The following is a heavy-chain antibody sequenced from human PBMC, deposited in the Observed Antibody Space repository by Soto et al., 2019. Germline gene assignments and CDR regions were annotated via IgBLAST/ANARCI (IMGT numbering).Heavy chain of an antibody. CDR1: GGSISSSSYY. CDR2: IYYSGST. V-gene: IGHV4-39*02. D-gene: IGHD1-26*01. J-gene: IGHJ2*01. Sequence: PSETLSLTCTVSGGSISSSSYYWGWIRQPPGKGLEWIGSIYYSGSTYYNPSLKSRVTISVDTSKNQFSLKLSSVTAADTAVYYCARDPSRGSDWARYLDLWGRGTLVTVS. CDR3: ARDPSRGSDWARYLDL.